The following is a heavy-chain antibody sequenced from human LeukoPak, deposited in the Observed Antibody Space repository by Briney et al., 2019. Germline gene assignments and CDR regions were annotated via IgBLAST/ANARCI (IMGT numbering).Heavy chain of an antibody. J-gene: IGHJ6*04. CDR2: IYYSGST. D-gene: IGHD5-18*01. Sequence: SETLSLTCTVSGGSISSGGYYWSWIRQHPGKGLEWIGYIYYSGSTYYNPSLKSRVTISVDTSKNQFSLKLSSVTAADTAVYYCARDRMVGYSYGDGYYGMDVWGKGTTVSVSS. CDR1: GGSISSGGYY. V-gene: IGHV4-31*03. CDR3: ARDRMVGYSYGDGYYGMDV.